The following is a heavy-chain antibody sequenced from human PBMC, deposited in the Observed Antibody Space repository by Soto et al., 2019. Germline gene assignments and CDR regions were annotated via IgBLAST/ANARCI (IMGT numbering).Heavy chain of an antibody. CDR2: ISYDGSNK. D-gene: IGHD1-26*01. V-gene: IGHV3-30*03. CDR1: GFTFSSYG. CDR3: ARSPYSVRYLGYFDY. Sequence: QVQLVESGGGVVQPGRSLRLSCAASGFTFSSYGMHWVRQAPGKGLEWVAVISYDGSNKYYADSVKGRFTISRDNSKNTLYLQMNSLRAEDTGVYYCARSPYSVRYLGYFDYWGQGTLVTVSS. J-gene: IGHJ4*02.